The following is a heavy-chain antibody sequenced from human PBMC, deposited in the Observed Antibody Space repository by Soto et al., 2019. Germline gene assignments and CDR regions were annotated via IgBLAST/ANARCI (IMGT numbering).Heavy chain of an antibody. Sequence: GESLKVSCKGSGYSFTSYWIGWVRQMPGKGLEWMGIIYPGDSDTRYSPSFQGQVTITADKSTSTAYMELSSLRSEDTAVYYCARGYPSYYYYGMDVWGQGTTVTVSS. CDR1: GYSFTSYW. J-gene: IGHJ6*02. V-gene: IGHV5-51*01. D-gene: IGHD6-13*01. CDR3: ARGYPSYYYYGMDV. CDR2: IYPGDSDT.